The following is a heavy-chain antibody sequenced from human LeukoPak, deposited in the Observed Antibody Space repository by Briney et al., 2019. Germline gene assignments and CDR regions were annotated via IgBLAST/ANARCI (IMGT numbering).Heavy chain of an antibody. CDR2: ISGSGTTI. CDR1: GFTFSDYY. Sequence: GGSLRLSCAASGFTFSDYYMNWVRQAPEKGLEWVSYISGSGTTIDYADSVKGRFTISRDNAKNSLFLQMNSLRAEDTAVYYCAKSPPEYGEPSYFDYWGQGTLVTVSS. D-gene: IGHD4-17*01. CDR3: AKSPPEYGEPSYFDY. V-gene: IGHV3-11*01. J-gene: IGHJ4*02.